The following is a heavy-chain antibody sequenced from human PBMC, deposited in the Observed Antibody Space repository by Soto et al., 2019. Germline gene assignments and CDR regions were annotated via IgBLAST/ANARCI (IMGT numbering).Heavy chain of an antibody. V-gene: IGHV4-59*01. CDR1: GRSISSYY. D-gene: IGHD6-13*01. CDR3: ARAGAAAGNYYYYGMDV. Sequence: SATLSLTSTVPGRSISSYYWSWIRQPPGKGLEWIGYIYYSGSTNYNPSLKSRVTISVDTSKNQFSLKLSSVTAADTAVYYCARAGAAAGNYYYYGMDVWGQWTMVTVSS. J-gene: IGHJ6*02. CDR2: IYYSGST.